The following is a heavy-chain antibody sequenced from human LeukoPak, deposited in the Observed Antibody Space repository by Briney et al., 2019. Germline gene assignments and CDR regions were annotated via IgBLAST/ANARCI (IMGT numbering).Heavy chain of an antibody. CDR3: ARSEVATINLGWFDP. CDR2: IIPIFGIA. CDR1: GGTFSSYA. V-gene: IGHV1-69*04. J-gene: IGHJ5*02. D-gene: IGHD5-24*01. Sequence: ASVKVSCKASGGTFSSYAISWVRQAPGQGLEWMGRIIPIFGIANYAQKFQGRVTITADKSTSTAYMELSSLRSEDTAVYYCARSEVATINLGWFDPWGQGTLVTVSS.